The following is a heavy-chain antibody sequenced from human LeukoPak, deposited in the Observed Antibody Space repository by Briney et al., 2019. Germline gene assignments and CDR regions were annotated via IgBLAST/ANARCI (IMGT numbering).Heavy chain of an antibody. J-gene: IGHJ3*02. Sequence: PSETLSLTCTVSGGSISSGSYYWSWIRQPAGKGLEWIGRIYTSGSTNYNPSLKSRVTMSVDTSKNQFSLKLSSVTAADTAVYYCARLLRRDAFDIWGQGTMVTVSS. CDR2: IYTSGST. V-gene: IGHV4-61*02. D-gene: IGHD2-15*01. CDR1: GGSISSGSYY. CDR3: ARLLRRDAFDI.